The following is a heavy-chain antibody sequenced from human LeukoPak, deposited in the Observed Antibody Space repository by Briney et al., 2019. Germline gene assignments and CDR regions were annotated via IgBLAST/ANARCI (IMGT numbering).Heavy chain of an antibody. J-gene: IGHJ4*02. CDR1: GFTFRNYC. CDR2: ISIDGSER. CDR3: ANPQSRGYDYLDY. Sequence: GGSLRLSCAPSGFTFRNYCMHWVRQAPGKGLEWVAVISIDGSERYHAHSVKGRFTISRDNSKNTLYLQMNSLRGDDTAVYYCANPQSRGYDYLDYWGQGTLVTVSS. D-gene: IGHD5-12*01. V-gene: IGHV3-30*18.